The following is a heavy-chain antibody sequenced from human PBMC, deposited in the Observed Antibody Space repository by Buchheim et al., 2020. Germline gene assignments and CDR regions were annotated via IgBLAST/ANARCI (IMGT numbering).Heavy chain of an antibody. J-gene: IGHJ6*04. D-gene: IGHD5-24*01. Sequence: QVQLVQSGAEVKKPGASVKVSCKASGYTFTSYYMHWVRQAPGQGLEWMGIINPSGGSTSYAQKFQGRVTMTRDTSTSTAYMELSRLRSEDAAVYYWASSEGPIYYGMDVWGKGTT. V-gene: IGHV1-46*03. CDR1: GYTFTSYY. CDR2: INPSGGST. CDR3: ASSEGPIYYGMDV.